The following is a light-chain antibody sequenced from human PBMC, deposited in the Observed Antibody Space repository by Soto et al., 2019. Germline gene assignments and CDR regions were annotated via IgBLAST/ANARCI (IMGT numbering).Light chain of an antibody. J-gene: IGKJ2*01. CDR2: WAS. V-gene: IGKV4-1*01. CDR1: QSVLYSSNNKNY. Sequence: DIVMTQSPDSLAVSLGERATINCKYSQSVLYSSNNKNYLAWYQQKPGQPPKLLIYWASTRESGVLNRFSGSGSGTDFTLTISSLQAEEEAVYYCQQYYSTMYTFGQGTKLEIK. CDR3: QQYYSTMYT.